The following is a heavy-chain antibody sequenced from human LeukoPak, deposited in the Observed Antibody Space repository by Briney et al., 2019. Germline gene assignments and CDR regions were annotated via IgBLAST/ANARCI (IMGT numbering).Heavy chain of an antibody. Sequence: PSETLSLTCTVSGGSISSYYWSWIRQPPGKGLEWIGYIYYSGSTNYNPSLKSRVTISVDTSKNQFSLKLSSVTAADTAVYYCARIPNCSSTSCYHDAFDSWGQGTMVTVSS. CDR1: GGSISSYY. J-gene: IGHJ3*02. CDR3: ARIPNCSSTSCYHDAFDS. D-gene: IGHD2-2*01. CDR2: IYYSGST. V-gene: IGHV4-59*01.